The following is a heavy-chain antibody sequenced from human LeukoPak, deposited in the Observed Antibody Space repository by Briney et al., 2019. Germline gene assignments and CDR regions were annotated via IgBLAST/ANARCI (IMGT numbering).Heavy chain of an antibody. J-gene: IGHJ4*02. V-gene: IGHV3-21*01. D-gene: IGHD2-2*01. CDR1: GFTFSSYG. Sequence: GGSLRLSCAASGFTFSSYGMHWVRQAPGEGLEWVSSISSGGSNVFYGDSLKGRFTISRDNAKNSLHLQMNSLRVEDTAIYFCAVCSSTSCPDYWGQGTLVTVSS. CDR3: AVCSSTSCPDY. CDR2: ISSGGSNV.